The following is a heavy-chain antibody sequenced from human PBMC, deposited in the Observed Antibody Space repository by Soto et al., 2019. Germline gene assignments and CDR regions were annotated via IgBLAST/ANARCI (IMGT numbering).Heavy chain of an antibody. Sequence: SVKVSCKSSGGTFSSYAISWVRQAPGQGLEWMGGIIPIFGTANYAQKFQGRVTITADESTSTAYMELSSLRSEDTAVYYCARISSSWYRSFDYWGQGTLVTVSS. CDR3: ARISSSWYRSFDY. CDR1: GGTFSSYA. J-gene: IGHJ4*02. V-gene: IGHV1-69*13. CDR2: IIPIFGTA. D-gene: IGHD6-13*01.